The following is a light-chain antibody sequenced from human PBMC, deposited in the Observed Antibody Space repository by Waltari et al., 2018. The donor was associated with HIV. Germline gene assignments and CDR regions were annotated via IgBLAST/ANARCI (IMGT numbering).Light chain of an antibody. CDR1: SSNIGTHE. CDR2: NSN. Sequence: QSVLTQPPSVSGAPGQRVTLSCTGTSSNIGTHEVHWYQQFPGTAPRLLIYNSNNRPSGVPDRFSASKSGTSASLAITGLQADDEAYYYCQSSDSTLSGSVFGGRTKLTVL. J-gene: IGLJ2*01. CDR3: QSSDSTLSGSV. V-gene: IGLV1-40*01.